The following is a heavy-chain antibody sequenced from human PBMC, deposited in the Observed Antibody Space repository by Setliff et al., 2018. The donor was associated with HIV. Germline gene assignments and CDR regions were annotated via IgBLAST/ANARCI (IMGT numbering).Heavy chain of an antibody. V-gene: IGHV1-69*06. Sequence: SVKVSCKASGYTFTSYDINWVRQAPGQGLEWMGKIIPKSDATDYAQKFRGRVTITADKSSNTVNLELTSLTSEDTAVYYCARELGEYCSGGTCYHHYYFDYWGPGTLVTVSS. J-gene: IGHJ4*02. CDR3: ARELGEYCSGGTCYHHYYFDY. CDR2: IIPKSDAT. CDR1: GYTFTSYD. D-gene: IGHD2-15*01.